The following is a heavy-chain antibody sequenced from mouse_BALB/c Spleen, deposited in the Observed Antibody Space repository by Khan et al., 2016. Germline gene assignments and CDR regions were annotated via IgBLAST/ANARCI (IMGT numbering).Heavy chain of an antibody. Sequence: EVELVESGGGLVKPGGSLKLSCAASGSTFSDYYMYWVRQTPEKRLEWVATISDGGSYTYYPDSVKGRFTISRDNAKNNLYLQMSSLTSEDTTMYYCAREGLRRGFAYWGQGTLVTVSA. CDR1: GSTFSDYY. D-gene: IGHD2-4*01. V-gene: IGHV5-4*02. CDR2: ISDGGSYT. J-gene: IGHJ3*01. CDR3: AREGLRRGFAY.